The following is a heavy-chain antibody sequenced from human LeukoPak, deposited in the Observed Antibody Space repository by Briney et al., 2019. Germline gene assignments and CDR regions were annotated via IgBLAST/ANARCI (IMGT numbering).Heavy chain of an antibody. CDR2: ISAYNGNT. J-gene: IGHJ6*02. V-gene: IGHV1-18*01. Sequence: ASVEVSCKASGYTFTSYGISWVRQAPGQGLEWMGWISAYNGNTNYAQKLQGRVTMTTDTSTGTAYMELRSLRSDDTAVYYCARDSAGYSSSWYYNGMDAWGQGTTVTVSS. CDR3: ARDSAGYSSSWYYNGMDA. D-gene: IGHD6-13*01. CDR1: GYTFTSYG.